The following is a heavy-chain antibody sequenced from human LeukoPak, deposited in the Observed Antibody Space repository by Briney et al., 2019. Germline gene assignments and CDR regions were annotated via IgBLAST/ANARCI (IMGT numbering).Heavy chain of an antibody. CDR1: GSTFTTDA. V-gene: IGHV3-23*05. Sequence: PGGSLRLSCVASGSTFTTDAMNWVRQAPGKVLEWISSPFSRGTTRYAVSVKGRFTVSRDTSKNTLYLQMNSLRADDTAVYYCAKCSTSAYTTGWCNWIDPWGQGTLVTVSS. J-gene: IGHJ5*02. CDR3: AKCSTSAYTTGWCNWIDP. CDR2: PFSRGTT. D-gene: IGHD6-19*01.